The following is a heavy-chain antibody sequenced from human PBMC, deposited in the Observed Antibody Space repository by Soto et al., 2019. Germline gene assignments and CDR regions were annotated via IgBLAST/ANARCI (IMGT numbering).Heavy chain of an antibody. Sequence: SETLSLTCTVSGASITSGYWSWIRQPPGKGLEWIGHIYYSGSTKYNPSLQSRVTMSVHTSQNKFSLNLSSVTAADTAVYFCANLVRGVVGYYFDSWGHGTQVTVS. J-gene: IGHJ4*01. V-gene: IGHV4-59*08. CDR1: GASITSGY. CDR2: IYYSGST. CDR3: ANLVRGVVGYYFDS. D-gene: IGHD3-10*01.